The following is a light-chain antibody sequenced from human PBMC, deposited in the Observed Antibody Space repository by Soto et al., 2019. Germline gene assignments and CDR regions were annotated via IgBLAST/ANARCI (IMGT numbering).Light chain of an antibody. V-gene: IGKV1-5*01. CDR1: QSIISW. CDR2: DAS. CDR3: QQYNSYSLWT. J-gene: IGKJ1*01. Sequence: DIQMTQSPSTLSASVGDRVTITCRASQSIISWLAWYQQQAGKAPKLLIYDASTLESGVPSRFSGSGSGTEFTLTISSLHPYDFATYYCQQYNSYSLWTFGQGTKVEIK.